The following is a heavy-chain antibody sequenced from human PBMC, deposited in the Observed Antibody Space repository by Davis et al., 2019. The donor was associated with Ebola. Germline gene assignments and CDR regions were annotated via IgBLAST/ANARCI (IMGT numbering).Heavy chain of an antibody. V-gene: IGHV3-33*01. CDR2: NI. Sequence: NIYYADSVKGRFTISRDTSKNTLYVQMNSLRAEDTAVYYCARGATVDYYFDYWGQGTLVTVSS. J-gene: IGHJ4*02. D-gene: IGHD1-26*01. CDR3: ARGATVDYYFDY.